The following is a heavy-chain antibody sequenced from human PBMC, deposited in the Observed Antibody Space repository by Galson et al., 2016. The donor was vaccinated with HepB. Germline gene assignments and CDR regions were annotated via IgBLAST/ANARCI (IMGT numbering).Heavy chain of an antibody. CDR1: GFTFNTYA. D-gene: IGHD1-20*01. CDR2: IVYDGSTK. Sequence: SLRLSCAASGFTFNTYAMHWVRQAPGKGLEWVAVIVYDGSTKYDVDSVKGRFTISRDNSRNTLYLQMNSLRAEDTTVYYCARSGITGYFDYWGQGTLVTVSS. V-gene: IGHV3-30*04. J-gene: IGHJ4*02. CDR3: ARSGITGYFDY.